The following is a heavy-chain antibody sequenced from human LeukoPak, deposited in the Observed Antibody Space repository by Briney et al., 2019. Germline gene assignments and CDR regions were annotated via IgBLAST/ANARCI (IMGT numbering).Heavy chain of an antibody. V-gene: IGHV1-18*01. J-gene: IGHJ6*03. CDR2: ISAYNGNT. CDR3: ATVGLRGNYYYMDV. D-gene: IGHD4-23*01. Sequence: GASVKVSCKASGYTFTSYGISWVRQAPGQGREWMGWISAYNGNTNYAQKLQGRVTMTTDTSTSTAYMELRSLRSDDTAVYYCATVGLRGNYYYMDVWGKGTTVTVSS. CDR1: GYTFTSYG.